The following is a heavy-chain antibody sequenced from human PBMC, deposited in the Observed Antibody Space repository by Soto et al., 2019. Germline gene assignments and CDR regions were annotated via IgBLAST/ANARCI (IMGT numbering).Heavy chain of an antibody. J-gene: IGHJ6*03. Sequence: GGSLRLSCAASGFTLSGYAMDWVRQAPGKGLEWVSSISSSSSYIYYADSVKGRFTISRDNAKNSLYLQMNSLRAEDTAVYYCAREKDIVVVPAAILYYYYYYYMDVWGKGTTVTVSS. CDR1: GFTLSGYA. D-gene: IGHD2-2*02. V-gene: IGHV3-21*01. CDR3: AREKDIVVVPAAILYYYYYYYMDV. CDR2: ISSSSSYI.